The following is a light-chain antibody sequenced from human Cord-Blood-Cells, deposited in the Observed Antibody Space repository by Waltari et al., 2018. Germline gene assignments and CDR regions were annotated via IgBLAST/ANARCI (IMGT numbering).Light chain of an antibody. CDR1: SSYVGGYNY. CDR2: DVS. Sequence: QSALTPPASVSGSPGPSTTISCTGTSSYVGGYNYVSWYQQHPGKAPKLMIYDVSKRPSGVSNRFSGSKSGNTASLTISGLQAEDEADYYCSSYTSSSTYVFGTGTKVTVL. J-gene: IGLJ1*01. CDR3: SSYTSSSTYV. V-gene: IGLV2-14*01.